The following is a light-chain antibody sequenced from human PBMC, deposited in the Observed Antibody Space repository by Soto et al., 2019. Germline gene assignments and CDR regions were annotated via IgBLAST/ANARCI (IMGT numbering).Light chain of an antibody. CDR1: QSVSSSY. J-gene: IGKJ5*01. V-gene: IGKV3D-20*02. Sequence: EIVLTQSPGALALSPGERGTLSCSASQSVSSSYLAWYQQRPGQAPRLLIYGTSSRATGIPDRFSGSGSGTDFTLTISSLEPEDFAVYYCQQGGNWPLTFGQGTRLEIK. CDR2: GTS. CDR3: QQGGNWPLT.